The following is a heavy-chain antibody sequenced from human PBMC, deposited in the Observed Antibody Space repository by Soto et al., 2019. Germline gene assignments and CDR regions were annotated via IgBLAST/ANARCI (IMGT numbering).Heavy chain of an antibody. Sequence: PGGSLRLSCAASGFTFSSYAMSWVRQAPGKGLEWVSTISGSGGSRYYADSVKGRFTISRDNSKNTLYLQMNSLRGEETAAYYCAKGDRGKYAYHGLEVCVQGSRVTVPS. J-gene: IGHJ6*02. CDR3: AKGDRGKYAYHGLEV. CDR1: GFTFSSYA. CDR2: ISGSGGSR. D-gene: IGHD3-10*01. V-gene: IGHV3-23*01.